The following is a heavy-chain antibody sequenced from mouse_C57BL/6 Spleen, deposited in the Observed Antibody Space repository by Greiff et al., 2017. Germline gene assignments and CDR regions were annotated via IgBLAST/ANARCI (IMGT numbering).Heavy chain of an antibody. V-gene: IGHV2-9-1*01. J-gene: IGHJ1*03. CDR1: GFSLTSYA. CDR3: ASSYDGFPYWYFDV. D-gene: IGHD2-3*01. Sequence: VQGVESGPGLVAPSQSLSITCTVSGFSLTSYAISWVRQPPGTGLEWLGVIWTGGGTNYNSAIKSRLSISKDNSKSQVFLKMNSLQTDDTARYYCASSYDGFPYWYFDVWGTGTTVTVSS. CDR2: IWTGGGT.